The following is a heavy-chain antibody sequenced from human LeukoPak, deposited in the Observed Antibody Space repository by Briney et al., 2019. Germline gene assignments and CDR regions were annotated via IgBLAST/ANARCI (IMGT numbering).Heavy chain of an antibody. CDR2: IYYSGRT. Sequence: PSQTLSLTCTVSGGSISSGYYWSWIRQHPGKGLEWIGHIYYSGRTYYNPSLKGRITISIDSSKKQSSLRLGSVTAADTAVYYCARVWGSSWYFDYWGRGTLVTVSS. V-gene: IGHV4-31*03. J-gene: IGHJ4*02. D-gene: IGHD6-13*01. CDR1: GGSISSGYY. CDR3: ARVWGSSWYFDY.